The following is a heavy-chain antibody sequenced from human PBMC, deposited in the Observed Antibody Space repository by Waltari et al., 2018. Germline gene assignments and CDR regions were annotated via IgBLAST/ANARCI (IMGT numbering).Heavy chain of an antibody. CDR3: ARHPNDISGYYSPQDY. CDR2: IYPGDSDT. J-gene: IGHJ4*02. D-gene: IGHD3-22*01. V-gene: IGHV5-51*01. CDR1: GYRFTSYW. Sequence: EVQLVQSGAEVKKPGESLKISCKGSGYRFTSYWIGWVRQMPGKGLEWLGIIYPGDSDTRYSPSFQGQVTLSADKSISTAYLQWSGLKASDTAIYYCARHPNDISGYYSPQDYWGQGTLVTVSS.